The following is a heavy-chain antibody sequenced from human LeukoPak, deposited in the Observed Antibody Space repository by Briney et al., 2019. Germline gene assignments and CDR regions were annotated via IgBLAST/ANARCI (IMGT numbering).Heavy chain of an antibody. Sequence: GGSLRLSCAASGFTFSSYSMNWVRQAPGKGLEWVSSISSSSSYIYYADSVKGRFTISRDNAKNTLYLQMNSLRAEDTAVYYCATEGHDYGDYALDYWGQGTLVTVSS. CDR3: ATEGHDYGDYALDY. J-gene: IGHJ4*02. V-gene: IGHV3-21*04. D-gene: IGHD4-17*01. CDR1: GFTFSSYS. CDR2: ISSSSSYI.